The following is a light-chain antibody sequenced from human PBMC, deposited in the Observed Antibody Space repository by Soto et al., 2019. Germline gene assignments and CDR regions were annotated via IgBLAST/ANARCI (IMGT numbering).Light chain of an antibody. V-gene: IGLV1-44*01. Sequence: QSVLTQPPSVSGTPGQKVTISCSGSRANIGSNTVNWYQHLPGTVPKLLIYSNNQRPSGVPDRFSGSKSGTSASLAISGLQAEDEAVYYCAAWEDSLNPSFVFGTGTKLTVL. J-gene: IGLJ1*01. CDR1: RANIGSNT. CDR3: AAWEDSLNPSFV. CDR2: SNN.